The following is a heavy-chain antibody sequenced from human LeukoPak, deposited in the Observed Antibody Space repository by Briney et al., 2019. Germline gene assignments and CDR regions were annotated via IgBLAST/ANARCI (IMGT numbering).Heavy chain of an antibody. V-gene: IGHV1-2*02. Sequence: ASVKVSCKASRYTFTGYYMHWVRQAPGQGLEWMGWIHPNSGGTNYAQRFQGRVTMTRDTSISTAHMELSRLTSDDTAVYYCARGGVYGDFYFDYWGQGALVTVSS. CDR1: RYTFTGYY. D-gene: IGHD4-17*01. CDR2: IHPNSGGT. CDR3: ARGGVYGDFYFDY. J-gene: IGHJ4*02.